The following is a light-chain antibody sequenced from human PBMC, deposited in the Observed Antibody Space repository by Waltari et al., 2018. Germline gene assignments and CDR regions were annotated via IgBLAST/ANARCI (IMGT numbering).Light chain of an antibody. CDR3: QQRSNLWT. J-gene: IGKJ1*01. Sequence: ETVLTQSPATLSLSPGERATLSCRASQSNSSHLAWYQPKPGQPPRLLIYDESKRATGIPARFSCSGSGTDFTLTISSLEPEDFAVYYCQQRSNLWTFGQGTKVEIK. V-gene: IGKV3-11*01. CDR1: QSNSSH. CDR2: DES.